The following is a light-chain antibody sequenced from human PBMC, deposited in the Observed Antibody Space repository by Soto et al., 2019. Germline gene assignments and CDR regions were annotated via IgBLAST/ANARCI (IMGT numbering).Light chain of an antibody. CDR1: QSVSRSY. CDR3: QLYGNSRT. J-gene: IGKJ1*01. V-gene: IGKV3-20*01. Sequence: EIGLTQSPGTLSLSPGERATLSCRASQSVSRSYLAGYQQKPGQAPMILIYGASSRATGIPDGFSGSGSGTVFTLTISRLEPEDFAVYYCQLYGNSRTFGQGTKVAIK. CDR2: GAS.